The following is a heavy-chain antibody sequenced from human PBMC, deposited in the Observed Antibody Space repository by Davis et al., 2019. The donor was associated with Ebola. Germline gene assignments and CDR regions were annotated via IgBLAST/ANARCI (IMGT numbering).Heavy chain of an antibody. D-gene: IGHD2-15*01. CDR2: IRSKANSYAT. Sequence: GESLKISCAASGFTFSGSAMHWVRQASGKGLEWVGRIRSKANSYATAYAASVKGRFTISRDDSKNTAYLQMNSLKTEDTAVYYCTTGRVVVAATRFDPWGQGTLVTVSS. CDR3: TTGRVVVAATRFDP. J-gene: IGHJ5*02. CDR1: GFTFSGSA. V-gene: IGHV3-73*01.